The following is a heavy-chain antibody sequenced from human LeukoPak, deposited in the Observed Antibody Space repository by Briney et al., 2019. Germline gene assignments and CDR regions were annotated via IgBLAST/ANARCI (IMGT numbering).Heavy chain of an antibody. J-gene: IGHJ4*02. CDR1: GGSISSSSYY. Sequence: SETLSLTCTVSGGSISSSSYYWGWIRQPPGKGLEWIGSIYYSGSTYYNPSLKSRVTISEDTSKNQFSLKLSSVTAADTAVYYCARGRDDYSNYGNYFDYWGQGTLVTVSS. V-gene: IGHV4-39*07. D-gene: IGHD4-11*01. CDR3: ARGRDDYSNYGNYFDY. CDR2: IYYSGST.